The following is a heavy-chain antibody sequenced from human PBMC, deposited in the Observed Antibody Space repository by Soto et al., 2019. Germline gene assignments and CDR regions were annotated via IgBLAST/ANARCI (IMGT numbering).Heavy chain of an antibody. CDR2: IYYSGST. CDR3: ARGFPQSYYDSSGLFDY. CDR1: GGSISSGGYY. Sequence: QVQLQESGPGLVKPSQTLSLTCTVSGGSISSGGYYWSWIRQHPGKGLEWIVDIYYSGSTYYNPFLQSRVTISVDTSNNQVSLKQSSVTADDTAVYYCARGFPQSYYDSSGLFDYWGQGSLVTVSS. V-gene: IGHV4-31*03. J-gene: IGHJ4*02. D-gene: IGHD3-22*01.